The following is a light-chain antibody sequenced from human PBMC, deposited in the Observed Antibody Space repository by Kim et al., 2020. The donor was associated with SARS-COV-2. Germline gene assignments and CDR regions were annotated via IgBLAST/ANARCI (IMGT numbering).Light chain of an antibody. CDR2: ATS. V-gene: IGLV7-43*01. CDR3: LLYYGDAQLGV. J-gene: IGLJ3*02. Sequence: LTSPPATGAVTSDFYPSWLQQKPGQAPRALIYATSNRHSWTPARCSGSLLGGKAALTLSGVQPEDEAEYYCLLYYGDAQLGVFGGGTQLTVL. CDR1: TGAVTSDFY.